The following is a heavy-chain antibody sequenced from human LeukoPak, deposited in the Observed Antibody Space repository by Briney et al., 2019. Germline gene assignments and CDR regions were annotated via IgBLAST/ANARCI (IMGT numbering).Heavy chain of an antibody. D-gene: IGHD5-18*01. CDR1: GFTLSSYS. V-gene: IGHV3-21*01. J-gene: IGHJ4*02. CDR3: ARDGTLIQSGFDY. Sequence: TGGSLRLSCAASGFTLSSYSMNWVRQAPGKGLEWVSSISSSSSYIYYADSVKGRFTISRDNAKNSLYLQMNSLRAEDTAVYYCARDGTLIQSGFDYWGQGTLVTVSS. CDR2: ISSSSSYI.